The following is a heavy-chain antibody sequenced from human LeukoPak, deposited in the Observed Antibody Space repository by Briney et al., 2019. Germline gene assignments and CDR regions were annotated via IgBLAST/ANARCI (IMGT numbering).Heavy chain of an antibody. V-gene: IGHV3-9*03. CDR2: ISWNSGTV. J-gene: IGHJ4*02. D-gene: IGHD3-22*01. CDR3: ARDVWPYTYYYDTHPLGGGFDY. CDR1: GFTFDHYA. Sequence: GGSLRLSCAASGFTFDHYAMHWVRQAPAKGLEWVSSISWNSGTVDYADSVKGRFTISRDNAKNSLYLQMNSLRTEDMAFYYCARDVWPYTYYYDTHPLGGGFDYWGQGTLVTVSS.